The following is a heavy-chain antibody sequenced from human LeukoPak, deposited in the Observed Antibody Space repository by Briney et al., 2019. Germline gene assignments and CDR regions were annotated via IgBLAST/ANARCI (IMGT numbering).Heavy chain of an antibody. D-gene: IGHD5-18*01. CDR2: INSDGSST. CDR3: ARDLSGIAGYTYGRGIDY. CDR1: GFTFSSYW. J-gene: IGHJ4*02. V-gene: IGHV3-74*01. Sequence: GGSLRLSCAASGFTFSSYWMHWVRQAPGKGLVWVSRINSDGSSTSYADSVKGRFTISRDNAKTSLYLQMNSLRAEDTAVYYCARDLSGIAGYTYGRGIDYWGQGTLVTVSS.